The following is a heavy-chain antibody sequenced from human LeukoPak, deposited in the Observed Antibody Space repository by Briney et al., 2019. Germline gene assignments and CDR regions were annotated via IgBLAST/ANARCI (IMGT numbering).Heavy chain of an antibody. CDR1: GGSISSSSYY. CDR3: AKRSGSYRRDAFDI. Sequence: SETLSLTCTVSGGSISSSSYYWGWIRQPPGKGLEWIGSIYYSGSTYYNPSLKSRVTISVDTSKNQFSLKLSSVTAADTAAYYCAKRSGSYRRDAFDIWGQGTMVTVSS. D-gene: IGHD1-26*01. J-gene: IGHJ3*02. V-gene: IGHV4-39*01. CDR2: IYYSGST.